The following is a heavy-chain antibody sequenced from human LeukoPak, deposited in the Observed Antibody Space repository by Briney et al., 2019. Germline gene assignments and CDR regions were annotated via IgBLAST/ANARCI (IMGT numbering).Heavy chain of an antibody. CDR1: GGSFSGYY. CDR3: ARRKVRGVMRYYYYMDV. Sequence: PSETLSLTCAVYGGSFSGYYWSWIRQPPGKGLEWIGEINHSGSTNYNPSLKSRVTISVDTSKNQFSLKLSSVTAADTAVYYCARRKVRGVMRYYYYMDVWGKGTTVTISS. D-gene: IGHD3-10*01. J-gene: IGHJ6*03. CDR2: INHSGST. V-gene: IGHV4-34*01.